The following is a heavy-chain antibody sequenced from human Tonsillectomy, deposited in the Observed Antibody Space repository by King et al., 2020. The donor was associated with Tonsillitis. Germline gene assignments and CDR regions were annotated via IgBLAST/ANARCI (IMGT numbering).Heavy chain of an antibody. CDR3: ARDPNVRGYSYGGWFDP. V-gene: IGHV4-4*02. Sequence: QLQESGPGLVKPSGTLSLTCAVSGGSTSSSNWWSWVRQPPGKGLEWIGEIYHRGSTNYNPSLKSRVTISVDKSKNQFSLKLSSVTAADTAVYYCARDPNVRGYSYGGWFDPWDQGTLVTVSS. CDR2: IYHRGST. D-gene: IGHD5-18*01. J-gene: IGHJ5*02. CDR1: GGSTSSSNW.